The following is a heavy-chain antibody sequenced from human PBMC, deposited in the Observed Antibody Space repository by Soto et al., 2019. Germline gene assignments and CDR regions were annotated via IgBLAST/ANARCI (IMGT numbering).Heavy chain of an antibody. V-gene: IGHV3-33*01. Sequence: GGSLRLSCAASGFTFSSYGMHWVRQAPGKGLEWVAVIWYDGSNKYYADSVKGRFTISRDNSKNTLYLQMNSLRAEDTAVYYCARDGEWLSLQYYFDYWGQGTLVTVSS. J-gene: IGHJ4*02. CDR1: GFTFSSYG. D-gene: IGHD3-3*01. CDR2: IWYDGSNK. CDR3: ARDGEWLSLQYYFDY.